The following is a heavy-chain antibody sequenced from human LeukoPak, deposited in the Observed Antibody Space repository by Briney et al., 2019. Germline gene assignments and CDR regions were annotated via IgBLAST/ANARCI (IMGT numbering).Heavy chain of an antibody. CDR2: IKQDGSEK. J-gene: IGHJ3*02. D-gene: IGHD4-23*01. CDR3: ARGDYGGNSYAFDI. CDR1: GFTFSSYW. Sequence: GGSLRLSCAASGFTFSSYWMSWVRQAPGKGLEWVANIKQDGSEKYYVNSVKGRFTISRDNAKNSLYLQMNSQRAEDTAVYYCARGDYGGNSYAFDIWGQGTMVTVSS. V-gene: IGHV3-7*05.